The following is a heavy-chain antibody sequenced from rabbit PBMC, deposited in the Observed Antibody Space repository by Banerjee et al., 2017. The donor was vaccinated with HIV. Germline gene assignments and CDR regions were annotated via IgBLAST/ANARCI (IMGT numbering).Heavy chain of an antibody. V-gene: IGHV1S40*01. D-gene: IGHD8-1*01. CDR3: ARGLYGGGGGYNYGPYYFNL. J-gene: IGHJ4*01. CDR1: GFSFSSDYY. Sequence: QSLEESGGDLVKPGASLTLTCTASGFSFSSDYYMCWVRQAPGKGPEWIACIYADSSRYTYYANWAKGRFTISKTSSTTVTLQMTSLTAADTATYFCARGLYGGGGGYNYGPYYFNLWGPGTLVTVS. CDR2: IYADSSRYT.